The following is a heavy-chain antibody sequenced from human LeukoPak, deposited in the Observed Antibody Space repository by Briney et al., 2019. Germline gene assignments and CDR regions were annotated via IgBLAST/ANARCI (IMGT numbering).Heavy chain of an antibody. V-gene: IGHV3-21*01. D-gene: IGHD2-8*01. CDR1: GFAFSGYS. Sequence: GGSLRLSCAASGFAFSGYSMNWVRQPPGKGLEWVSSIDSSRTYVYYADSVKGRFTISRDNAKNSLYLQMNSLRAEDTAVYYCARGGMGANSQEYFYYGMDVWGQGTTVTVSS. CDR2: IDSSRTYV. CDR3: ARGGMGANSQEYFYYGMDV. J-gene: IGHJ6*02.